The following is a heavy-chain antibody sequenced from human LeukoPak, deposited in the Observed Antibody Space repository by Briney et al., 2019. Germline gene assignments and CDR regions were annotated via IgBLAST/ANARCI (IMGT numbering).Heavy chain of an antibody. D-gene: IGHD3-16*01. Sequence: QPGGSLRLSCAASGFTFSSYEMNWVRQAPGKGLECVSYISSSGGTISYADSVKGRFTISRDNAKNALYLQMNSLRAEDTANYYCARGGNWFDPWGQGTPVTVSS. J-gene: IGHJ5*02. V-gene: IGHV3-48*03. CDR2: ISSSGGTI. CDR1: GFTFSSYE. CDR3: ARGGNWFDP.